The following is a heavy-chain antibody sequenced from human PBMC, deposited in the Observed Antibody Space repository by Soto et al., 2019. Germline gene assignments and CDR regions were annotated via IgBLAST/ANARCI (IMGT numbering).Heavy chain of an antibody. D-gene: IGHD4-17*01. CDR2: MSSDGSST. J-gene: IGHJ4*02. V-gene: IGHV3-74*01. Sequence: EVQLVESGGDLVQPGGSLRLSCAASGFTFSTYWMHWVRQVPGKGPEWVSRMSSDGSSTAYADSVRGRFIISRDNAKNTLYLQMNSLRVDDTAVYYCARGTVRDHDFGDHWGLGTLVVVSS. CDR3: ARGTVRDHDFGDH. CDR1: GFTFSTYW.